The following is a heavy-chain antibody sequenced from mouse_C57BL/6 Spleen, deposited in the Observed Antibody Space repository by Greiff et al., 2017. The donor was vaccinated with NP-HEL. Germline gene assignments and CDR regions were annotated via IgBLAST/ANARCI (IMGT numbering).Heavy chain of an antibody. V-gene: IGHV1-80*01. J-gene: IGHJ2*01. Sequence: AQLQQSGAELVKPGASVKISCKASGYASSSYWMNWVKQRPGKGLEWIGQIYPGDGDTNYNGKFKGKATLTADKSSSTAYMQLSSLTSEDSAVYFCARSITTVVSFDYWGQGTTLTVSS. CDR2: IYPGDGDT. CDR1: GYASSSYW. CDR3: ARSITTVVSFDY. D-gene: IGHD1-1*01.